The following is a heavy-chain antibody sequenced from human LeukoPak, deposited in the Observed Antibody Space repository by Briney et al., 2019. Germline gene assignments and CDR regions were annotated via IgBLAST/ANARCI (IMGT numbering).Heavy chain of an antibody. V-gene: IGHV3-30*18. D-gene: IGHD3-3*01. J-gene: IGHJ6*02. CDR3: AKGITIFGAGNYGMDV. CDR2: ISYDGSNK. Sequence: GGSLRLSCAASGFTFSSYGMHWVRQAPGKGLEWVAVISYDGSNKYYADSVKGRFTISRDNSKNTLYLQMNSLRAEDTAVYYCAKGITIFGAGNYGMDVWGQGTTVTVSS. CDR1: GFTFSSYG.